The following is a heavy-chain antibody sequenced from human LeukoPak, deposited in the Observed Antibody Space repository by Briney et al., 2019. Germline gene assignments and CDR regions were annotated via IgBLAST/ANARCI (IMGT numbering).Heavy chain of an antibody. Sequence: PSETLSLTCTVSGGSISSYYWSWIRQPPGKGLEWIGYIYYSGSTNYNPSLKSRVTISVDTSKNQFSLKLSSVTAADTAVYYCARARWDSSGYYFIDYWGQGTLVTVSS. J-gene: IGHJ4*02. CDR1: GGSISSYY. D-gene: IGHD3-22*01. CDR2: IYYSGST. V-gene: IGHV4-59*01. CDR3: ARARWDSSGYYFIDY.